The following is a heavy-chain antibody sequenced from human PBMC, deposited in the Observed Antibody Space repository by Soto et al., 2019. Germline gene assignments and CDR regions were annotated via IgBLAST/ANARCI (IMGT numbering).Heavy chain of an antibody. D-gene: IGHD3-10*01. Sequence: GGSLRLSCAASGFTFSSYSMKWVRQAPGKGLEWVSSINSRSSYIYYADSVKGRFTISRDNAKNSLYLQMNSLRAEDTAVYYGARAWFGEFTFDYWGQGTLVTVSS. J-gene: IGHJ4*02. CDR2: INSRSSYI. CDR1: GFTFSSYS. V-gene: IGHV3-21*01. CDR3: ARAWFGEFTFDY.